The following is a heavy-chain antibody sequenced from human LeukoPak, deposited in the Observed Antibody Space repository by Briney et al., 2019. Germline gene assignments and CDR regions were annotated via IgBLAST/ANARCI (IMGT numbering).Heavy chain of an antibody. V-gene: IGHV4-61*02. CDR3: AKHYMGSSYNRGLDY. D-gene: IGHD3-10*01. Sequence: SQTLSLTCTVSGGSISSGSYYWSWIRQPAGKGLEWIGRIYTSRSTHYNPSLKSRVTISVDTSKNQFSLKLSSVTAADTAIYYCAKHYMGSSYNRGLDYWGQGTLVTVSS. CDR1: GGSISSGSYY. J-gene: IGHJ4*02. CDR2: IYTSRST.